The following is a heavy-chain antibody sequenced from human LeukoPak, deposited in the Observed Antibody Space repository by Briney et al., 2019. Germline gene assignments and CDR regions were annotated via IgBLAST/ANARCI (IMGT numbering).Heavy chain of an antibody. CDR3: TRDMRHYRNYYSNAYYYNFQY. CDR2: ISVHNGYT. J-gene: IGHJ4*02. D-gene: IGHD3-22*01. Sequence: ASLKVSCKTSGYIFTSYGISWVRQAPGQGLEWMGWISVHNGYTRYVRKFQGRVTITTDTYTSTAYMDLRRLRSDDTAVYYCTRDMRHYRNYYSNAYYYNFQYWGQGTRVTVSS. V-gene: IGHV1-18*01. CDR1: GYIFTSYG.